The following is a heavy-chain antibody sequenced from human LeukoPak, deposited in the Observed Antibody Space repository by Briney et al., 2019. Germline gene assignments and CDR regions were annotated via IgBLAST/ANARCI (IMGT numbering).Heavy chain of an antibody. CDR3: ARDRAYYYDSSGYYYEAYDY. CDR1: GFTFSSYW. D-gene: IGHD3-22*01. J-gene: IGHJ4*02. V-gene: IGHV3-7*01. Sequence: GGSLRLSCAASGFTFSSYWMSWVRQAPGKGLEWVANIKQDGSEKYYVDSVKGRFTISRDNAKNSLYLQMNSLRAEDTAVYYCARDRAYYYDSSGYYYEAYDYWGQGTLVTVSS. CDR2: IKQDGSEK.